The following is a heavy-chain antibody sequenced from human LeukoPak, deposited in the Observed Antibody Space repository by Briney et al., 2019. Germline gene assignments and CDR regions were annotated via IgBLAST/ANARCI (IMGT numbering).Heavy chain of an antibody. CDR1: GGSISSTTYY. CDR3: AGSEDSALFDP. J-gene: IGHJ5*02. D-gene: IGHD1-26*01. Sequence: PSETLSLTCTVSGGSISSTTYYWGWIRRPPGKGLEWIGTIYYSGSTYYNPSLKSRVTVSVDTSKNQFSLKLSSVTAADTAVYYCAGSEDSALFDPWGQGTLVTVSS. CDR2: IYYSGST. V-gene: IGHV4-39*07.